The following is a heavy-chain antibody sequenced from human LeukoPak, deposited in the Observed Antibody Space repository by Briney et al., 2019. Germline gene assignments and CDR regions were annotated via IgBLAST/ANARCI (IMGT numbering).Heavy chain of an antibody. D-gene: IGHD6-6*01. J-gene: IGHJ4*02. Sequence: GGSLKLSCAASGFTFSGSAMHWVRQAPGKGLEWVGRIRIKANNYATAYAASVKGRFTISRDDSRNTAYLQMNSLKTEDTAVYYCTGQEYSSSPGDYWGQGTLATVSS. V-gene: IGHV3-73*01. CDR1: GFTFSGSA. CDR2: IRIKANNYAT. CDR3: TGQEYSSSPGDY.